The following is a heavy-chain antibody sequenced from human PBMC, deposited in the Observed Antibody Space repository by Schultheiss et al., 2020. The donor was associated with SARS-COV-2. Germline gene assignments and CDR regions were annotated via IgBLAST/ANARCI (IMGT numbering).Heavy chain of an antibody. D-gene: IGHD2-2*02. CDR3: ARDWSCSSTSCYTDGYNWFDP. CDR1: GFTFSSSW. CDR2: IKSDGSST. Sequence: GGSLRLSCAASGFTFSSSWMHWVCQAPGKGLVWVSRIKSDGSSTTYADSVKGRFTISRDNAKNTLYLQMNSLRAEDTAVYYCARDWSCSSTSCYTDGYNWFDPWGQGTLVTVSS. J-gene: IGHJ5*02. V-gene: IGHV3-74*01.